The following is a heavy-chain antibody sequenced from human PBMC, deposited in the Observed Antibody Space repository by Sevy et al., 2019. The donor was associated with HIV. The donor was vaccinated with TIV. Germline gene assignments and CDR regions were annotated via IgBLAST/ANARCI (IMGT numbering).Heavy chain of an antibody. CDR3: ARLEQRHCNGAHCYPFDY. V-gene: IGHV5-51*01. CDR2: IYPDDSDT. D-gene: IGHD2-21*01. Sequence: GESLKISCEGSGYSFTTYWIGWVCQMPGKGLEWMGVIYPDDSDTRDNPSFPGQVTISADKSINAAYLEWSSLKASDTAIYYCARLEQRHCNGAHCYPFDYWGQGTLVTVSS. J-gene: IGHJ4*02. CDR1: GYSFTTYW.